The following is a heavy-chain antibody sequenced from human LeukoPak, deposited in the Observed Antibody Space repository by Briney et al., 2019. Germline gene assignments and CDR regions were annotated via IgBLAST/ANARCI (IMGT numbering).Heavy chain of an antibody. Sequence: PGRCLRLSCAASRFTFSTYAMHWVRQAPGKGLEWVAVISYDGSNKYYADSVKGRFTISRDNTRITLYLQVNSLRADDTAVYYCAREGTQWLVRWSFDYWGQGTLVTVSS. CDR1: RFTFSTYA. CDR2: ISYDGSNK. D-gene: IGHD6-19*01. V-gene: IGHV3-30-3*01. J-gene: IGHJ4*02. CDR3: AREGTQWLVRWSFDY.